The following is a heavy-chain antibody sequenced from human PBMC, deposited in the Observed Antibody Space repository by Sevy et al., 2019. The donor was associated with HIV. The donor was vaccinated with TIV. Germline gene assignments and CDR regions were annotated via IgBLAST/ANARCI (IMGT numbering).Heavy chain of an antibody. V-gene: IGHV4-31*03. CDR1: AGSLTSEAYY. Sequence: SETLSLTCSVSAGSLTSEAYYWSWIRQHAGKRLEWIGYIYHSGTTYYNPSLKSRVTMSIDTSKEYFSLNLSSVTAADTAVYYCVSHYDTSGYYFDYWGQGTLVTVSS. CDR2: IYHSGTT. J-gene: IGHJ4*02. CDR3: VSHYDTSGYYFDY. D-gene: IGHD3-22*01.